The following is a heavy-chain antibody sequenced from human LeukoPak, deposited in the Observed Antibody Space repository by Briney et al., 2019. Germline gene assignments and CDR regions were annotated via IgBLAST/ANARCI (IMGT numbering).Heavy chain of an antibody. D-gene: IGHD3-3*01. CDR1: GFTFSSYA. Sequence: PGRSLRLSCAASGFTFSSYAMHWVRQAPGKGLEWVAVISYDGSNKYYADSVKGRFTISRDNSKNTLYLQMNSLRAEDTAVYYCARDGVGFWSGYPVYFDYWGQGTLVTVSS. CDR2: ISYDGSNK. J-gene: IGHJ4*02. V-gene: IGHV3-30-3*01. CDR3: ARDGVGFWSGYPVYFDY.